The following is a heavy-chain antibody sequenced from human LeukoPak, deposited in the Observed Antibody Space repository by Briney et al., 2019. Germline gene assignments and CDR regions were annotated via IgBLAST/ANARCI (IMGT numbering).Heavy chain of an antibody. CDR1: GFTFSSYT. CDR3: AKDRGYYDSSGFDY. D-gene: IGHD3-22*01. J-gene: IGHJ4*02. CDR2: IQYDGSKK. V-gene: IGHV3-30*02. Sequence: TGGSLRLSCAASGFTFSSYTIHWVRQAPGKGLEWVTFIQYDGSKKYYADSVKGRFTISRDNSKNTLYLQMNSLRAEDTAVYYCAKDRGYYDSSGFDYWGQGTLVTVSS.